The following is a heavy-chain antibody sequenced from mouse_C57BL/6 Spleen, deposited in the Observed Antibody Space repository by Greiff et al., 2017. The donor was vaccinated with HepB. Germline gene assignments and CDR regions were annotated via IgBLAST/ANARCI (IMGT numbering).Heavy chain of an antibody. Sequence: QVQLKESGAELAKPGASVKLSCKASGYTFTSYWMHWVKQRPGQGLEWIGYINPSSGYTKYNQKFKDKATLTADKSSSTAYMQLSSLTYEDSAVYYCASPLYYGSSYVAYWGQGTLVTVSA. V-gene: IGHV1-7*01. D-gene: IGHD1-1*01. CDR2: INPSSGYT. CDR1: GYTFTSYW. J-gene: IGHJ3*01. CDR3: ASPLYYGSSYVAY.